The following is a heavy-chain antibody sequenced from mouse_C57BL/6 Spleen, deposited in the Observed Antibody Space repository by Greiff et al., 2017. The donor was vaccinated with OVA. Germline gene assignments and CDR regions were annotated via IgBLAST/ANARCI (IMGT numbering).Heavy chain of an antibody. CDR3: ARLAHYFDY. CDR2: ISSGGSYT. CDR1: GFTFSSYG. V-gene: IGHV5-6*01. Sequence: DVHLVESGGDLVKPGGSLKLSCAASGFTFSSYGMSWVRQTPDKRLEWVATISSGGSYTYYPDSVKGRFTISRDNAKNTLYLQMSSLKSEDTAMYYCARLAHYFDYWGQGTTLTVSS. J-gene: IGHJ2*01.